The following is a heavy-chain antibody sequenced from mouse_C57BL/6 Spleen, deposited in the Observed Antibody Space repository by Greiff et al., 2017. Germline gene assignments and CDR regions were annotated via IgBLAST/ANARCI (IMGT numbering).Heavy chain of an antibody. Sequence: QVQLQQSGPELVKPGASVKISCKASGYAFSSSWMNWVKQRPGKGLEWIGRIYPGDGDTNYNGKFKGKATLTADKSSSTAYMQLSSLTSEDSAVXFCAQNPLWGNYLYYFDYWGQGTTLTVSS. CDR3: AQNPLWGNYLYYFDY. CDR1: GYAFSSSW. V-gene: IGHV1-82*01. D-gene: IGHD2-1*01. CDR2: IYPGDGDT. J-gene: IGHJ2*01.